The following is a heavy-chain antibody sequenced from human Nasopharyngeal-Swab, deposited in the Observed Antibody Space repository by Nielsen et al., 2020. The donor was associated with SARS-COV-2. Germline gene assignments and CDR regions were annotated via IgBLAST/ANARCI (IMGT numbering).Heavy chain of an antibody. CDR1: GFTFSSYA. D-gene: IGHD6-13*01. Sequence: GESLKISCAASGFTFSSYAMHRVRQAPGKGLEWVAVISYDGSNKYYADSVKGRFTISRDNSKNTLYLQMNSLRAEDTAVYYCARDGVAAAGIDYWGQGTLVTVSS. J-gene: IGHJ4*02. CDR3: ARDGVAAAGIDY. CDR2: ISYDGSNK. V-gene: IGHV3-30-3*01.